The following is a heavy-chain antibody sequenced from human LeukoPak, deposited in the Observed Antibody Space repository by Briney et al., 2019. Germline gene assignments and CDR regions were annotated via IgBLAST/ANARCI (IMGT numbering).Heavy chain of an antibody. D-gene: IGHD6-19*01. CDR1: GFTFSNYA. V-gene: IGHV3-23*01. Sequence: EGSLRLSCAASGFTFSNYAMTWVRQAPGKGLEWVSAFSGTSGSTYYADSVKGRFTISRDSSKNTLYLHMNNLRAEDTAVYYCAKGALSSGWHYFDYWGQGTLVTVSS. J-gene: IGHJ4*02. CDR3: AKGALSSGWHYFDY. CDR2: FSGTSGST.